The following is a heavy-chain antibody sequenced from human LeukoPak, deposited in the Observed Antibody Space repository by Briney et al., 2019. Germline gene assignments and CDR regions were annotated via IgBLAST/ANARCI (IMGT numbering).Heavy chain of an antibody. V-gene: IGHV3-21*06. CDR2: ISKTSTKI. CDR1: GFTFRTYN. CDR3: AGESSGWYDY. J-gene: IGHJ4*02. D-gene: IGHD6-19*01. Sequence: GGSLRLSCAASGFTFRTYNMSWVRQAPGKGLEWVSFISKTSTKIYYGDSVRGRFTISRDNAKNSIHLQMGSLRVEDTAVYYCAGESSGWYDYWGQGTLVTVSS.